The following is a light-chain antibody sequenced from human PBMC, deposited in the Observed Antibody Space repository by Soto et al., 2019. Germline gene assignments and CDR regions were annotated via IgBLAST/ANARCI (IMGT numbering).Light chain of an antibody. V-gene: IGKV3-15*01. Sequence: EIVLTQSPASLSVSPGERATLSCRASQSISSYLSWYQQKPGQAPRLLIYGTSTRATGIPARFSGSGSGTEFTLTISSLQSEDFAVYYCQQYNNWPPWTFGQGTKVDTK. J-gene: IGKJ1*01. CDR1: QSISSY. CDR3: QQYNNWPPWT. CDR2: GTS.